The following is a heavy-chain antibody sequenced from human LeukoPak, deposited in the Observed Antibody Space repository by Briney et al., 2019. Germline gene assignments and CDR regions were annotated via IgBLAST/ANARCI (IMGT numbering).Heavy chain of an antibody. Sequence: GGSLRLSCAASGLPFTNAWMSWVRQAPGKGLEWVSYITSSSKTIFYADSVKGRFTVSRDNAKNSLYLQMNSLTDDDTAVYFCARTSSYDYWGQGTLVTVSS. V-gene: IGHV3-48*02. CDR3: ARTSSYDY. CDR2: ITSSSKTI. CDR1: GLPFTNAW. J-gene: IGHJ4*02. D-gene: IGHD6-6*01.